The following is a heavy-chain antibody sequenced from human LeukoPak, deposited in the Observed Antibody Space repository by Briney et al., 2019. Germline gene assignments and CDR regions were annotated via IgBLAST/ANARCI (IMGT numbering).Heavy chain of an antibody. CDR1: GYSISSGYY. V-gene: IGHV4-38-2*01. J-gene: IGHJ4*02. D-gene: IGHD5-24*01. Sequence: PSETLSLTCAVSGYSISSGYYWGWIRQPPGKGLEWIGSIYHSGSTYYNPSLKSRVTISVDTSKNQFSLKLSSVTAADTAVYCCASTRDGYKYRAFDYWGQGTLVTVSS. CDR2: IYHSGST. CDR3: ASTRDGYKYRAFDY.